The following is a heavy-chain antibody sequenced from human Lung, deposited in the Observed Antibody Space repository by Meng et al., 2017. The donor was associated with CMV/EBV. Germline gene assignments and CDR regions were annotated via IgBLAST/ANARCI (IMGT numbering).Heavy chain of an antibody. V-gene: IGHV3-21*01. CDR3: ARETGSSGWYGPGY. CDR2: ISSSSTYI. J-gene: IGHJ4*02. CDR1: GFNFRTYS. Sequence: GESLKISCAASGFNFRTYSMNWVRQAPGKGLEWVSSISSSSTYIYYADSVKGRFTICRDNAKNSLYVQMNSLRAEDTAVYYCARETGSSGWYGPGYWGQGTLVTVSS. D-gene: IGHD6-19*01.